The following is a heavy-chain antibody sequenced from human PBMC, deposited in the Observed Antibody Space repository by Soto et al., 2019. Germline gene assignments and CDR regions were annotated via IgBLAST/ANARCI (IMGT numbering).Heavy chain of an antibody. CDR1: GGTFSSPC. D-gene: IGHD6-6*01. V-gene: IGHV1-69*13. CDR2: IIPIFGTA. J-gene: IGHJ6*02. Sequence: GGSGNGSSQGSGGTFSSPCVSWVGQAPGQGLEWMGGIIPIFGTANYAQKFQGRVTITADESTSTAYMELSSLRSEDAAVYYCARPSIAARPGYYGMDVWGQGTTVTVSS. CDR3: ARPSIAARPGYYGMDV.